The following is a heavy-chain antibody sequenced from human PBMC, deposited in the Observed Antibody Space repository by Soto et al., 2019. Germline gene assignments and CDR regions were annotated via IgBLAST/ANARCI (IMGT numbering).Heavy chain of an antibody. D-gene: IGHD3-16*01. CDR1: GVSFKSGSFY. CDR3: ARDYDYFDH. CDR2: VYYTGKS. V-gene: IGHV4-61*01. J-gene: IGHJ4*02. Sequence: PAETLSLTCTVSGVSFKSGSFYWSWVGQPPGKGLVWIGYVYYTGKSGDSPSLRIPVTISDETPKNKFSRILTSVTTADTAVYYCARDYDYFDHWGQGSLVT.